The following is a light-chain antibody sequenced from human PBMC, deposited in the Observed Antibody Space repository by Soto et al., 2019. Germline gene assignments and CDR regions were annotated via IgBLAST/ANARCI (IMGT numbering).Light chain of an antibody. V-gene: IGLV2-23*02. J-gene: IGLJ1*01. Sequence: QSALTQPASVSGSPGQSITISCTGTSSDVGSYNLVSWYQQYPGKAPKLMIHEVSERPSGVSNRFSGSKSGNTASLAISGLQAEDEADYYCSSYTSGGNYVFGTGTKVTVL. CDR2: EVS. CDR1: SSDVGSYNL. CDR3: SSYTSGGNYV.